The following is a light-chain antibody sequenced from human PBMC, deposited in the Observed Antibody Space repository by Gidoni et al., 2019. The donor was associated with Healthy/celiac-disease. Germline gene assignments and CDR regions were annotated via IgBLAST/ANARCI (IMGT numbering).Light chain of an antibody. J-gene: IGKJ3*01. CDR3: QQYDNLPRIFT. CDR1: QDISNY. Sequence: DIQMTQSPSSLSASVGDRVTITCQESQDISNYLNWYQQKPGKAPKLLIYDASNLETGVPSRLSGSGSGTDFTFTISSLQPEDIATYYCQQYDNLPRIFTFGPGTKVDIK. V-gene: IGKV1-33*01. CDR2: DAS.